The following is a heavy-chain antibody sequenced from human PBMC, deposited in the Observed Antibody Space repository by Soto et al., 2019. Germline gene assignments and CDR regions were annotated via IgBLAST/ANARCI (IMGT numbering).Heavy chain of an antibody. Sequence: AAVKVCCKASGYTFTSYGISWVRQAPGQGLAWMGWISAYNGNTNYAQKLQGRVTMTTDTSTSTAYKELRSLRSDDTAVYYCARDPRADIYRVGTTQDVFAIRGQGKMV. V-gene: IGHV1-18*04. J-gene: IGHJ3*02. CDR2: ISAYNGNT. CDR1: GYTFTSYG. D-gene: IGHD5-12*01. CDR3: ARDPRADIYRVGTTQDVFAI.